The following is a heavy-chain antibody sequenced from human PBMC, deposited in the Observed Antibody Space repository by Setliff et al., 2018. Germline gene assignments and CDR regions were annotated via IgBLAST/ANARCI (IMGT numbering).Heavy chain of an antibody. Sequence: SGPTLVNPTQTLTLTCTFSGFSLSTSGVGVGWIRQPPGKALEWLALIYWDDDKRYSPSLKSRLTITKDTSKNQVVLTMTNMDPVDTATYYCARCVTIFGVVIPNAFDYWGQGTLVTVSS. D-gene: IGHD3-3*01. CDR1: GFSLSTSGVG. CDR3: ARCVTIFGVVIPNAFDY. J-gene: IGHJ4*02. CDR2: IYWDDDK. V-gene: IGHV2-5*02.